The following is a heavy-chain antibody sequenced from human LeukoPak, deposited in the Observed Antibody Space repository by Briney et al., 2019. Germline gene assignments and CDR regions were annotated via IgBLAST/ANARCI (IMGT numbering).Heavy chain of an antibody. J-gene: IGHJ4*02. Sequence: GGSLRLSCAASGFTFDDYAMHWVRQAPGKGLEWVSGISWNSGSTGYADSVKGRFTISRDNAKNSLYLQMNSLRAEDTALYYCAKDKDYYDSSGYYDYWGQGTLVTVSS. D-gene: IGHD3-22*01. V-gene: IGHV3-9*01. CDR3: AKDKDYYDSSGYYDY. CDR2: ISWNSGST. CDR1: GFTFDDYA.